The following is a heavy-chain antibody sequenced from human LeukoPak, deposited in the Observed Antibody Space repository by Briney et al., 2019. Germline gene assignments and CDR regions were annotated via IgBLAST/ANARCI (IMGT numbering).Heavy chain of an antibody. V-gene: IGHV3-33*01. CDR2: MWYDESNE. Sequence: QSGGSLRLSCAASGFTFSTYVMHWVRQAPGKELEWVALMWYDESNEYYADSVKGRFTVSRDNSRSMMYLQMNSLRAEDTAVYYCARSPEPFDYGPYNWFDPWGQGTRVTVSS. CDR3: ARSPEPFDYGPYNWFDP. J-gene: IGHJ5*02. CDR1: GFTFSTYV. D-gene: IGHD4-17*01.